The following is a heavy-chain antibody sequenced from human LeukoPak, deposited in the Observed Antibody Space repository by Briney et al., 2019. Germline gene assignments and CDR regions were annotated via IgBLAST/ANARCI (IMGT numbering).Heavy chain of an antibody. V-gene: IGHV1-2*02. CDR2: INPKRGDT. D-gene: IGHD6-13*01. Sequence: ASVKVSCKASGYTFTGYYMHWVRQAPGQGLEWMGWINPKRGDTNYAQKFQGRVTMTRDTSISTAYMELSRLRSDDTAVYYCARDLGYSSSQYYFDYWGQGTLVTVSS. CDR3: ARDLGYSSSQYYFDY. CDR1: GYTFTGYY. J-gene: IGHJ4*02.